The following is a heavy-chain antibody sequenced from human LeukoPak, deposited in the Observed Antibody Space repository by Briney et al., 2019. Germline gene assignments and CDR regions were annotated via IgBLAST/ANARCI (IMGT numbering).Heavy chain of an antibody. CDR3: ATNIPLITGTTYYFDY. CDR1: GYTLTELS. Sequence: GASVKVSCKVSGYTLTELSMHCVRQAPGKGLEWMGGFDPEDGETIYAQKFQGRVTMTEDTSTDTAYMELSSLRSEDTAVYYCATNIPLITGTTYYFDYWGQGTLVTVSS. CDR2: FDPEDGET. J-gene: IGHJ4*02. D-gene: IGHD1-7*01. V-gene: IGHV1-24*01.